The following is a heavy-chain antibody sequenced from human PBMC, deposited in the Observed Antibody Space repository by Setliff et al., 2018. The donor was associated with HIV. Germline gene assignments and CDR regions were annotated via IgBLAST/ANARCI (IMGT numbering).Heavy chain of an antibody. J-gene: IGHJ4*02. CDR3: ARDAGAPGRGNPLDY. V-gene: IGHV1-2*02. CDR1: GYTFTVNH. D-gene: IGHD3-10*01. Sequence: EASVKVSCKTSGYTFTVNHLHWVRQAPGQGVEWVGKISPDSGDTFYAQKFQGRVTLTRDTSITTAYMESSTLRDDDTAVYYCARDAGAPGRGNPLDYWGQGTLVTVSS. CDR2: ISPDSGDT.